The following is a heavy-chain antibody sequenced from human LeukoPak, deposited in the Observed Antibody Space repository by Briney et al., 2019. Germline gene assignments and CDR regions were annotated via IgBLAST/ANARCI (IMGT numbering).Heavy chain of an antibody. D-gene: IGHD3-22*01. CDR3: STTYYYGSSEGY. J-gene: IGHJ4*02. V-gene: IGHV3-23*01. Sequence: GGSLRLSCAASGFTFSSYAMSWVRQAPGKGLEWVSAISGSGGSTYYADSVKGRFTISRDNSKNTLYLQMNSLKTEDTAVYYCSTTYYYGSSEGYWGQGTLVTVSS. CDR2: ISGSGGST. CDR1: GFTFSSYA.